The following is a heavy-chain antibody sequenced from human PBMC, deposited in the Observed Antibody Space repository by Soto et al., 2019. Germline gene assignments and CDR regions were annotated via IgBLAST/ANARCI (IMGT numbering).Heavy chain of an antibody. D-gene: IGHD2-21*01. CDR1: GYTFTSYA. CDR2: INAGNGNT. Sequence: VQLVQSGAEVKKPGASVKVSCKASGYTFTSYAMHWVRQTPGQRLEWMGWINAGNGNTKYSQKFQGRVTITRETAASTAYIELSSLRSEERAVYYSARSFVGTGYCQHWGQGNLVTVSS. CDR3: ARSFVGTGYCQH. V-gene: IGHV1-3*01. J-gene: IGHJ1*01.